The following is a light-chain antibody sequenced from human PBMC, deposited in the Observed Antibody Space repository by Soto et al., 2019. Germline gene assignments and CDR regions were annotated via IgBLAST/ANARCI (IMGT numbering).Light chain of an antibody. V-gene: IGKV1-39*01. CDR3: QQSFTSPTFT. CDR2: AAT. CDR1: QAIAKS. Sequence: DIQMTQSPSSLSASVGDRVTITCRSSQAIAKSLNWYQQKPGEAPKLLIFAATTLQYGVPSRFSGSASSTQFTLTISSLQPEDLATYYCQQSFTSPTFTFGQGTKLEIK. J-gene: IGKJ2*01.